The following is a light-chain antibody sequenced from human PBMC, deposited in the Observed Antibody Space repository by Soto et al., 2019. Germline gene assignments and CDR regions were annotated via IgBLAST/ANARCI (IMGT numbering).Light chain of an antibody. J-gene: IGKJ1*01. V-gene: IGKV3-15*01. Sequence: EVVLTQSPATLSVSPGEGVTLSCRASQGIGDTLAWYQHKPGQAPSLLIYGAFTKATGIPARFSGTGSGTEFTLTISSLQSEDFALYYCQQYNDWPLTFGQGTKVDIK. CDR1: QGIGDT. CDR2: GAF. CDR3: QQYNDWPLT.